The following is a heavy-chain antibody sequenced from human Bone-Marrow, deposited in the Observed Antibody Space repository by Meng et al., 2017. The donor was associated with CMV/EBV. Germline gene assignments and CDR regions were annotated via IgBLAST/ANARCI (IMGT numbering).Heavy chain of an antibody. J-gene: IGHJ4*02. CDR2: ISSSSSTI. V-gene: IGHV3-48*01. Sequence: GGSLRLSCAASGFTFSSYSMNWVRQAPGKGLEWVSYISSSSSTIYYADSVKGRFTISRDNSKNTLYLQMNSLRAEDTAVYYCARSSSPQYFDYWGQGTLVTVSS. CDR1: GFTFSSYS. D-gene: IGHD6-6*01. CDR3: ARSSSPQYFDY.